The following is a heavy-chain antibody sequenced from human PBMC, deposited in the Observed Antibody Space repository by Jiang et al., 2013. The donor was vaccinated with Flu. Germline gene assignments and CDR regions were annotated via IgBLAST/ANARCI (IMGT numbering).Heavy chain of an antibody. Sequence: SGAEVKKPGASVKVSCKASGYTFTSYYMHWVRQAPGQGLEWMGIINPSGGSTSYAQKFQGRVTMTRDTSTSTVYMELSSLRSEDTAVYYCAREYYYDSSGYGWFDPWGQGTLATVSS. CDR1: GYTFTSYY. J-gene: IGHJ5*02. D-gene: IGHD3-22*01. V-gene: IGHV1-46*01. CDR3: AREYYYDSSGYGWFDP. CDR2: INPSGGST.